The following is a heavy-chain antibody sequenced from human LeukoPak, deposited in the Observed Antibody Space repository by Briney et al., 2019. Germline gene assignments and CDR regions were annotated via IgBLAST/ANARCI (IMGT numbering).Heavy chain of an antibody. CDR3: AGGPRYVLRRYFDY. Sequence: GGSLRLSCAASGFTFSSYEMNWVRQAPGKGLEWVSYISSSGSTVYYADSVKGRFTISRDNAKNSLYLQMNSLRAEDTAVYYCAGGPRYVLRRYFDYWGQGTLVTVSS. D-gene: IGHD3-10*02. CDR2: ISSSGSTV. CDR1: GFTFSSYE. J-gene: IGHJ4*02. V-gene: IGHV3-48*03.